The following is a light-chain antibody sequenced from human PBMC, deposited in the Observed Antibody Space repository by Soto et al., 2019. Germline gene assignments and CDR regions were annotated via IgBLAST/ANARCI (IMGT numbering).Light chain of an antibody. V-gene: IGKV3-20*01. Sequence: EIVLTQSPGTLSLSPGERATLSCRASQSVSSSFLAWYQQKPGQAPRLLIYGASSRATGIPERFSGSGSGTDFTLTISRLEPEDFAVYYCQQYSSSPWTFGQGTKVEIK. CDR2: GAS. CDR1: QSVSSSF. CDR3: QQYSSSPWT. J-gene: IGKJ1*01.